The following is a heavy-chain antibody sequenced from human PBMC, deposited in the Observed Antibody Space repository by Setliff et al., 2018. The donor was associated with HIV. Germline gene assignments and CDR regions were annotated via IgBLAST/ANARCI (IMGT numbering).Heavy chain of an antibody. Sequence: GGSLRLSCAASGFTVDEYGMSWVRQAPGKGLAWVSGINWNGGSTGYADSVKGRFTISRDNAKNSLYLQMNSLKSDDTAIYYCVRDVRLGLRNWNSGPFDYWGQGTLVTVS. J-gene: IGHJ4*02. CDR1: GFTVDEYG. CDR3: VRDVRLGLRNWNSGPFDY. CDR2: INWNGGST. V-gene: IGHV3-20*04. D-gene: IGHD1-1*01.